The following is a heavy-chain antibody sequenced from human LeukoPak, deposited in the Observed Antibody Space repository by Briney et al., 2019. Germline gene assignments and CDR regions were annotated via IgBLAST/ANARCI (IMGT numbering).Heavy chain of an antibody. Sequence: PSETLSLTCAVYGGSFSGYYWSWIRQPPGKGLEWIGEINHSGSTNYNPSLKSRVTISVDTSKNQFSLKLSSVTAADTAVYYCARARPWYSSGWTRPSLDYWGQGTLVTVSS. CDR1: GGSFSGYY. J-gene: IGHJ4*02. V-gene: IGHV4-34*01. D-gene: IGHD6-19*01. CDR3: ARARPWYSSGWTRPSLDY. CDR2: INHSGST.